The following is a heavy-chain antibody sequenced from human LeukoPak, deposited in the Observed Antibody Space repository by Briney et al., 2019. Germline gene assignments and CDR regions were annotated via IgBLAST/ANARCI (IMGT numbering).Heavy chain of an antibody. V-gene: IGHV1-69*13. CDR3: ARPGGYCSSTSCPQFKY. Sequence: GASVKVSCKASGGTFSSYAISWVRQAPGQGLEWMGGIIPIFGTANYAQKFQGRVTITADESTSTAYMELSSLRSEDTAVYYCARPGGYCSSTSCPQFKYWGQGTLVIVSS. CDR1: GGTFSSYA. CDR2: IIPIFGTA. J-gene: IGHJ4*02. D-gene: IGHD2-2*01.